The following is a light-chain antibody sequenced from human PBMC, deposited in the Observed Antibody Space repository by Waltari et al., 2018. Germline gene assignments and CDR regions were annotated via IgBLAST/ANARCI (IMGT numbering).Light chain of an antibody. CDR3: QQYNNWPLT. CDR2: RAS. CDR1: QSVTNN. J-gene: IGKJ4*01. V-gene: IGKV3-15*01. Sequence: EIVMTQSPATLSLSPGERATLSCRASQSVTNNLAWYQQKPGRAPRLLIYRASTRATSIPARISGSGSGTEFTLTISSLQSEDFAFYYCQQYNNWPLTFGGGTKVEIK.